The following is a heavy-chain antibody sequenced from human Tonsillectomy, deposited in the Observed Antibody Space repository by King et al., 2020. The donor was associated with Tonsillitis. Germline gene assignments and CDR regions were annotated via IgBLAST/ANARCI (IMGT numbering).Heavy chain of an antibody. D-gene: IGHD2/OR15-2a*01. CDR3: ARVPSFHLQRYYFDY. CDR2: IYHSGST. CDR1: GYSISSGYY. V-gene: IGHV4-38-2*01. Sequence: QLQESGPGLVKPSETLSLTCAVSGYSISSGYYWGWIRQPPGKGLEWIGSIYHSGSTYYNPSLKSRVTKSVDTSKNQFSLKLSSVTAADTAVYYCARVPSFHLQRYYFDYWGQGTLVTVSS. J-gene: IGHJ4*02.